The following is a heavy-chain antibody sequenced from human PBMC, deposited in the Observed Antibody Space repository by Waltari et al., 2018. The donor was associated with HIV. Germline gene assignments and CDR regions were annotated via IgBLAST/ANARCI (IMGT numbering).Heavy chain of an antibody. V-gene: IGHV4-61*02. CDR2: IYTSGGT. J-gene: IGHJ4*02. CDR3: ARYYCSGGSCSDY. D-gene: IGHD2-15*01. Sequence: QVQLQESGPGLVKPSQTLSLTCTVSGGSISSGSYYWSWIRQPAGKGLEWIGRIYTSGGTNDNPARKSRVTISVDTSKNQFSLKLSSVTAADTAVYYCARYYCSGGSCSDYWGQGTLVTVSS. CDR1: GGSISSGSYY.